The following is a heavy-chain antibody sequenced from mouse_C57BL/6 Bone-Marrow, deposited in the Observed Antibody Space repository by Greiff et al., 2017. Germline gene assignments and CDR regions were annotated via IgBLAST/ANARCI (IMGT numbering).Heavy chain of an antibody. V-gene: IGHV1-64*01. Sequence: QVQLQQPGAELVKPGASVKLSCKASGYTFTSYWMHWVKQRPGQGLEWIGMIHPNSGSTNYNEKFKSKATLTVDKSSSPAYMQLSSLTSEDSAVYCCALGWVYYGNYERVDYWGQGTSVTVSS. CDR3: ALGWVYYGNYERVDY. D-gene: IGHD2-1*01. CDR1: GYTFTSYW. J-gene: IGHJ4*01. CDR2: IHPNSGST.